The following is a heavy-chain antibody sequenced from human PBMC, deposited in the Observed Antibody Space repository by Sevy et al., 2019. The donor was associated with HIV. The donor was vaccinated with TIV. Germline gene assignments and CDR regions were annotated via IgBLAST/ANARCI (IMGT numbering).Heavy chain of an antibody. CDR1: GFTFSSYG. Sequence: GESLKISCAASGFTFSSYGMHWVRQAPGKGLGWVAVISYDGSNKYYADSVKGRFTISRDNSKNTLYLQMNSLRAEDTAVYYCAKDDVAVAGTSFDYWGQGTLVNVSS. CDR3: AKDDVAVAGTSFDY. CDR2: ISYDGSNK. V-gene: IGHV3-30*18. D-gene: IGHD6-19*01. J-gene: IGHJ4*02.